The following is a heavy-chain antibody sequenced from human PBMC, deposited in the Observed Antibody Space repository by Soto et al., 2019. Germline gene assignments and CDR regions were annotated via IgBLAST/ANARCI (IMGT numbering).Heavy chain of an antibody. CDR2: ISAYNGNT. CDR3: ARAGIAAAGTRSRNMDV. D-gene: IGHD6-13*01. J-gene: IGHJ6*02. Sequence: QVQLVQSGAEVKKPGASVKVSCKASGYTFTSYGISWVRQAPGQGLEWMGWISAYNGNTNYAQKLQGRVTMTTDTSXSXXYMELRSLRSDDTAVYYCARAGIAAAGTRSRNMDVWGQGTTVTVSS. CDR1: GYTFTSYG. V-gene: IGHV1-18*01.